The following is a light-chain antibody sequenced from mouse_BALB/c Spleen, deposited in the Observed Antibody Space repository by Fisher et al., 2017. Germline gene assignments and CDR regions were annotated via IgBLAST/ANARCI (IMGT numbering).Light chain of an antibody. CDR1: SSVSSSY. J-gene: IGKJ2*01. CDR3: QQWNYPLIT. Sequence: DIVITQTTAIMSASPGEKVTITCRASSSVSSSYLHWYQQKSGASPKPLIHRTSNLASGVPARFSGSGSGTSYSLTISSMEAEDAAIYYCQQWNYPLITFGGGTKLEIK. V-gene: IGKV4-58*01. CDR2: RTS.